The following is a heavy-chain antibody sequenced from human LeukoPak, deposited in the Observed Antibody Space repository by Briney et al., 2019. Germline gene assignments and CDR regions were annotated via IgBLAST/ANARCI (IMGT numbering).Heavy chain of an antibody. CDR1: GFTFGTYS. CDR3: ARTQLNSYYYYMDV. D-gene: IGHD2-2*01. J-gene: IGHJ6*03. CDR2: VSSSSSYI. Sequence: PGGSLRLSCAASGFTFGTYSMNWVRQAPGEGLEWVSSVSSSSSYIYYADSLKGRFTISRDNAKNSPYLQMNSLRAEDMAVYYCARTQLNSYYYYMDVWGKGTTVTVSS. V-gene: IGHV3-21*01.